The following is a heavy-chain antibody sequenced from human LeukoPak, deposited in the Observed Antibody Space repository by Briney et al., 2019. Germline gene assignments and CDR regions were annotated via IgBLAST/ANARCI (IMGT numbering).Heavy chain of an antibody. CDR1: GYTFTGYY. CDR3: ARGLLIGYCSGGSCYEYRFDP. D-gene: IGHD2-15*01. Sequence: ASVKVSCKASGYTFTGYYMHWVRQAPGQGLEWMGWINPNSGGTNYAQKFQGRVTMTRDTSISTAYMELSSLRSEDTAVYYCARGLLIGYCSGGSCYEYRFDPWGQGTLVTVSS. V-gene: IGHV1-2*02. CDR2: INPNSGGT. J-gene: IGHJ5*02.